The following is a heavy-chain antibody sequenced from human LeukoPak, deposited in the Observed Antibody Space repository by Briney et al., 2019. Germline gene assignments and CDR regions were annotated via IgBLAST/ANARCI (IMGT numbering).Heavy chain of an antibody. CDR2: ITGSGGST. CDR3: ARQEAAGSKFDY. J-gene: IGHJ4*02. D-gene: IGHD6-13*01. Sequence: GGSLRLSCAASGFTFSNYGLSWVRQAPGKGLEWVSGITGSGGSTYYADSVKGRFTISRDNSKNTLYLQMNSLRAEDTAIYYCARQEAAGSKFDYWGQGTLVTVSS. V-gene: IGHV3-23*01. CDR1: GFTFSNYG.